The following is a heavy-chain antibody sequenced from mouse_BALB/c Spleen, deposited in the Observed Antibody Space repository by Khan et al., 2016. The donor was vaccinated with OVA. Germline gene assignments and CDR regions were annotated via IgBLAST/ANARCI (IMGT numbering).Heavy chain of an antibody. CDR2: IHYSGST. CDR3: ARCGTTVVAYWYFDV. J-gene: IGHJ1*01. CDR1: GYSITSGYS. D-gene: IGHD1-1*01. V-gene: IGHV3-1*02. Sequence: QLEESGPDLVKPSQSLSLTCTVTGYSITSGYSWHWIRQFPGNKLELMGFIHYSGSTNYNPSLKSRITITRDTSKNQFFLQLNSMTTEDTATYYCARCGTTVVAYWYFDVWGAGTTVTVSS.